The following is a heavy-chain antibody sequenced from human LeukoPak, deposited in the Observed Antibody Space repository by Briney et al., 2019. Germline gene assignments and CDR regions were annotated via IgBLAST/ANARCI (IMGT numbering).Heavy chain of an antibody. V-gene: IGHV1-2*02. CDR1: GYTFTVYY. Sequence: ASVKVSFKASGYTFTVYYIHWVRQAPGQGLEWMGWINPNSGGTNYAQKFQGRVTMTRDTSISTAYMELSSLRSDDTAVYYCARRGCSTSCYAPDYWGQGILVTVSS. CDR2: INPNSGGT. CDR3: ARRGCSTSCYAPDY. J-gene: IGHJ4*02. D-gene: IGHD2-2*01.